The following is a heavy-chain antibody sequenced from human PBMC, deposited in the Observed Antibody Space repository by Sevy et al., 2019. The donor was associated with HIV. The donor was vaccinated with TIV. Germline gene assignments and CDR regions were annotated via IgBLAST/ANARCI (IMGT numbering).Heavy chain of an antibody. CDR1: GGGLSNYG. CDR2: IIPRVGIA. V-gene: IGHV1-69*10. Sequence: ASVKVSCMASGGGLSNYGMNWVRQAPGQGLEWMGGIIPRVGIANYAQQLQDRATITADESTSTMYLEVRRLRSEDTAVYFCASLRPCGGDCYFFDSWGQGTLVTVSS. CDR3: ASLRPCGGDCYFFDS. J-gene: IGHJ4*02. D-gene: IGHD2-21*02.